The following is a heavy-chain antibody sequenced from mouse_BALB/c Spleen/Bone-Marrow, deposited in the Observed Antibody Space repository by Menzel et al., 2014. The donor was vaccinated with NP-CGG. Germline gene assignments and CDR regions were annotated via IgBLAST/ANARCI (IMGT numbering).Heavy chain of an antibody. Sequence: SCKATGYTFSSYWIEWVKQRPGHGLEWIGEILPGSGNTHYNEKFKGKATFTADTSSNTAYMQLSSLTSEDSAVYYCTRQGFACWGQGTLVTVSA. J-gene: IGHJ3*01. CDR3: TRQGFAC. V-gene: IGHV1-9*01. CDR2: ILPGSGNT. CDR1: GYTFSSYW.